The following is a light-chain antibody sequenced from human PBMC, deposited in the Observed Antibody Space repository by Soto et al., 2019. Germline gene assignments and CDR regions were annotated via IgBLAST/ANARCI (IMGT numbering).Light chain of an antibody. CDR3: QQYGSSTIT. CDR1: QSVSSSY. V-gene: IGKV3-20*01. J-gene: IGKJ5*01. Sequence: EIVLTQSPGTLSLSPGERATLSCRASQSVSSSYLAWYQQKPGQAPRLLIYGASSRATGIPDRLSGSWSGTDVTRTISRLEPEDFEVYYCQQYGSSTITFGQGTRLEIK. CDR2: GAS.